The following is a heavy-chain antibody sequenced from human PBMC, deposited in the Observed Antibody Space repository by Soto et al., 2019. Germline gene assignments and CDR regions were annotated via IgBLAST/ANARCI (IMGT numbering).Heavy chain of an antibody. V-gene: IGHV1-8*01. CDR3: ARGRRSQLVLPDY. J-gene: IGHJ4*02. CDR1: GYTFTSYD. CDR2: VNPNSGNT. Sequence: QVQLVQSGAEVKKPGASVKISCKASGYTFTSYDINWVRQATGQGIEWMGWVNPNSGNTGYAQKFQGRVTMTRNTSISTAYMELSSLRSEDTAVYYCARGRRSQLVLPDYWGQGTLVTVSS. D-gene: IGHD6-13*01.